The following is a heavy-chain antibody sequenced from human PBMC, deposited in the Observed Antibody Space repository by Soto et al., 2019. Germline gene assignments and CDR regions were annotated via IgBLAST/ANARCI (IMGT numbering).Heavy chain of an antibody. J-gene: IGHJ4*02. V-gene: IGHV4-39*01. CDR3: ARHGPLSNNWNQLDY. Sequence: QLQLQESGPGLVKPSETLSLTCTVSGGSISSSSYYWGWIRQPPGKALEWIGNIYYSGSTYYNPSLKSRVTISVDTSRNHFSLTLSSVTAADTAVYYCARHGPLSNNWNQLDYWGQGTLVTVS. D-gene: IGHD1-1*01. CDR2: IYYSGST. CDR1: GGSISSSSYY.